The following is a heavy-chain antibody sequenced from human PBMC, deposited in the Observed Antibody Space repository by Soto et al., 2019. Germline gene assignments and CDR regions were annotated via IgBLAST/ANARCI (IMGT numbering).Heavy chain of an antibody. CDR3: EPDTFYYTSTF. CDR2: ISSGGTSTTT. J-gene: IGHJ1*01. V-gene: IGHV3-11*01. Sequence: SLRLSCAASGFKFSDHYMTWIRQAPGKGLEWVSKISSGGTSTTTYYADSVKGRFTVSRDNAKKSLYLQMNSLRVEDTALYYCEPDTFYYTSTFWGQGTLVTVSA. D-gene: IGHD3-22*01. CDR1: GFKFSDHY.